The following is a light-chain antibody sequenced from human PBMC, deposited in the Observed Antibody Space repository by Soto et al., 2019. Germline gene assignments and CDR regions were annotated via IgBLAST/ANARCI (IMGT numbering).Light chain of an antibody. CDR2: DAS. J-gene: IGKJ4*01. V-gene: IGKV3-20*01. CDR3: HQYADSPLT. Sequence: EIVMTQSPGTLSLSPGDRATLSCRASQSVGQNYLAWFQQKVGQAPRLFIYDASKRATGIPDRFSGSGSGTDFTLTISRLEPEDFAVYYCHQYADSPLTFGGGTKVEIK. CDR1: QSVGQNY.